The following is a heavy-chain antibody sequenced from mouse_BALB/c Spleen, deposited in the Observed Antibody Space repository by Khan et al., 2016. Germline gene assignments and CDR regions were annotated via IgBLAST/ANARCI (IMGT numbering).Heavy chain of an antibody. CDR2: ISYRGST. D-gene: IGHD2-12*01. V-gene: IGHV3-8*02. Sequence: EVQRQESGPSLVKPSQTLSLTCSVTGDPITSGYWNWIRKFPGNKLEYMGYISYRGSTYYNPSLTSRISITRDTSKNQYYLQLNSVTTEDTATYYCYDGGSYWYCDVWGAGTTATVSS. J-gene: IGHJ1*01. CDR1: GDPITSGY. CDR3: YDGGSYWYCDV.